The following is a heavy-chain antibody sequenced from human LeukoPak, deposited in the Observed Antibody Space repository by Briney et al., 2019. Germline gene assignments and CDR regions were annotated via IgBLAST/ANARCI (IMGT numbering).Heavy chain of an antibody. CDR2: IYHSGST. CDR1: GGSISSSNW. Sequence: SETLSLTCAVSGGSISSSNWWSWVRQPPGKGLEWIGEIYHSGSTNYNPSLKSRVTISVDKSKNQFSLKLSSVTAADTAVYYCARRGYSYGWDAFDIWGQGTMVTVSS. J-gene: IGHJ3*02. V-gene: IGHV4-4*02. CDR3: ARRGYSYGWDAFDI. D-gene: IGHD5-18*01.